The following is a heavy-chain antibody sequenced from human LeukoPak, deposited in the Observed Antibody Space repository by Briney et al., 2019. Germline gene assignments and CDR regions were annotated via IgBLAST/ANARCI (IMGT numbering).Heavy chain of an antibody. V-gene: IGHV3-30*04. Sequence: GGSLRLSCAASGFTFSSYAMHWVRQAPGKGLEWVAVISYDGSNKYYADSVKGRFTISRDNSKNTLYLQRNSLRAEDTAVYFCARDSSPYCGSDCYFDASDLWGQGTMVTVSS. J-gene: IGHJ3*01. CDR2: ISYDGSNK. D-gene: IGHD2-21*02. CDR1: GFTFSSYA. CDR3: ARDSSPYCGSDCYFDASDL.